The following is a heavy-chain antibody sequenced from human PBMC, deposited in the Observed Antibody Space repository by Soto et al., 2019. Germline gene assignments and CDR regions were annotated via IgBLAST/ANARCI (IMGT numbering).Heavy chain of an antibody. Sequence: EESLRLSCSASGFTFSSDAMHWVRQAPGKGLEYVSSISTNGGSTHYADSVKGRFTISRDNSKNTQYLQMSSLRADDTAVYYCVKGEYYYDSSGYYPFDYWGQGT. D-gene: IGHD3-22*01. J-gene: IGHJ4*02. CDR1: GFTFSSDA. CDR2: ISTNGGST. V-gene: IGHV3-64D*06. CDR3: VKGEYYYDSSGYYPFDY.